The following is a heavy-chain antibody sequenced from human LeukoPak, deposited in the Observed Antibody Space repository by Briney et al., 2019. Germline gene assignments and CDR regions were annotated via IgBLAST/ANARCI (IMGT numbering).Heavy chain of an antibody. J-gene: IGHJ4*02. CDR3: ATLSVVVLPAELN. V-gene: IGHV3-30*02. CDR1: GFTFSSYG. Sequence: GGTLRLSCAASGFTFSSYGMHWVRQAPGKGLEWVAFIRYDGSNNYADSVKGRFTISRDNAKNSLYLQMNSLRVEDTAVYYCATLSVVVLPAELNWGQGTLVTVSS. D-gene: IGHD2-15*01. CDR2: IRYDGSN.